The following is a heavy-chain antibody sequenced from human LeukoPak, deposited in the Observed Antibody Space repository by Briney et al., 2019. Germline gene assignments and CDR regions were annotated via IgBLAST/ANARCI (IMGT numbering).Heavy chain of an antibody. J-gene: IGHJ4*02. CDR3: AREGLSGYLKP. Sequence: SVRVSCKASGGTFSSYAISWMRQAPGQGLEWMGGIIPIFGTANYAQKFQGRVTITADESTSTAYMELSSLRSEDTAVYYCAREGLSGYLKPWGQGTLVTVSS. V-gene: IGHV1-69*13. D-gene: IGHD3-3*01. CDR1: GGTFSSYA. CDR2: IIPIFGTA.